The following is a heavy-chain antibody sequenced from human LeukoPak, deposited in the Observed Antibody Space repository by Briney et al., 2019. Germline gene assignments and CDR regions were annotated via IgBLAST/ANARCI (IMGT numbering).Heavy chain of an antibody. Sequence: SETLSLTCTVSGGSISSSCYYWGWIRQPPGKGLEWIGSIYYSGGTYYNPSLKSRVTISVDTSKNQFSLKLSSVTAADTAVYYCARRSSELDAFDIWGQGTMVTVSS. D-gene: IGHD6-25*01. CDR2: IYYSGGT. CDR1: GGSISSSCYY. CDR3: ARRSSELDAFDI. V-gene: IGHV4-39*01. J-gene: IGHJ3*02.